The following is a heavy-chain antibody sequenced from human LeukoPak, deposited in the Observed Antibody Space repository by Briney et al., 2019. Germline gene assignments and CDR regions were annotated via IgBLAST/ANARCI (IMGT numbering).Heavy chain of an antibody. CDR2: FDPEDGET. CDR1: GYTLTELS. V-gene: IGHV1-24*01. Sequence: ASVKVSCKVSGYTLTELSMHWVRQAPGKGLEWMGGFDPEDGETIYAQKFQGRVTMTEDTSTDTAYMELSSLRSEDTAVYYCATWRVLRWLVREVAFDIWGQGTMVTVSS. D-gene: IGHD6-19*01. CDR3: ATWRVLRWLVREVAFDI. J-gene: IGHJ3*02.